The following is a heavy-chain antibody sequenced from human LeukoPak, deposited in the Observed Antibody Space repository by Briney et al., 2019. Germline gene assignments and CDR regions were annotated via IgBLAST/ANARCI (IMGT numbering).Heavy chain of an antibody. CDR1: GFTFSSYW. CDR2: IKQDGSEK. D-gene: IGHD3-10*01. Sequence: GGSLRLSCAASGFTFSSYWMSWVRQAPGKGLEWVANIKQDGSEKYYVDSVKGRFTISRDNAKNSLYLQMNSLRAEDTAVYYCARELGLWFGEFNFDYWGQGTLVTVSS. CDR3: ARELGLWFGEFNFDY. V-gene: IGHV3-7*01. J-gene: IGHJ4*02.